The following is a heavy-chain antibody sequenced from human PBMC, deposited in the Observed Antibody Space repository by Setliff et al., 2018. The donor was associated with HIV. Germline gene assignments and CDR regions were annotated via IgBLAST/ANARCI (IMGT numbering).Heavy chain of an antibody. Sequence: PGGSLRLSCVASGFMFINYRMHWVRQAPGKGLGWVSRVNSDGNWTTYADSVKARFTISRDNAQNTLYLQMNSLRSEDTAVYFCARDGMAVAADGFDIWGQGTMVTVSS. J-gene: IGHJ3*02. CDR1: GFMFINYR. V-gene: IGHV3-74*03. D-gene: IGHD6-19*01. CDR3: ARDGMAVAADGFDI. CDR2: VNSDGNWT.